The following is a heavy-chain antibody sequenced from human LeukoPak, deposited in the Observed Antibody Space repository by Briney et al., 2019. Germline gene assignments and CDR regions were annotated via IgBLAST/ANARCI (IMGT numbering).Heavy chain of an antibody. Sequence: GGSLRLSCAASGFTFSSYEMNWVRQAPGKGLEWVSYIRSSGSTIYYADSVKGRFTISRDNAKNSLYLQMNSLRAEDTAVYYCARDRTVTKYYYYYGMDVWGQGTTVTVSS. CDR3: ARDRTVTKYYYYYGMDV. D-gene: IGHD4-17*01. J-gene: IGHJ6*02. CDR1: GFTFSSYE. V-gene: IGHV3-48*03. CDR2: IRSSGSTI.